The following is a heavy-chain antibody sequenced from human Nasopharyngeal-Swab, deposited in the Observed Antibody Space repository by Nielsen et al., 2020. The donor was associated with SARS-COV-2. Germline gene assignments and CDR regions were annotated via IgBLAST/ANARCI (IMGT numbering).Heavy chain of an antibody. CDR2: IIPIFGTA. D-gene: IGHD1-26*01. V-gene: IGHV1-69*13. CDR1: GGTFSSYA. CDR3: AREGPGATLPQAAFDI. Sequence: SVKVSCKASGGTFSSYAISWVRQAPGQGLEWMGGIIPIFGTANYAQKFQGRVTITADESTSTAYMELSSLGSEDTAVYYCAREGPGATLPQAAFDIWGQGTMVTVSS. J-gene: IGHJ3*02.